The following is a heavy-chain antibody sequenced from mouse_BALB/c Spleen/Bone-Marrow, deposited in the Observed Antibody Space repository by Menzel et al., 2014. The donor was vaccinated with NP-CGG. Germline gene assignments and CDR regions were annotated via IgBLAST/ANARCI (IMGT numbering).Heavy chain of an antibody. Sequence: VQLQQSGPELVKPWASVKMSCKASGYTFTSYVMHWVKQKPGQGLEWIGYINSYNDGTNYNEKFKGKATLTSDESSSAAYMELRGLTSEDSAVYYCARLGAYYRYGYAMDYWGQGTSVTVSS. D-gene: IGHD2-14*01. CDR1: GYTFTSYV. CDR3: ARLGAYYRYGYAMDY. J-gene: IGHJ4*01. V-gene: IGHV1-14*01. CDR2: INSYNDGT.